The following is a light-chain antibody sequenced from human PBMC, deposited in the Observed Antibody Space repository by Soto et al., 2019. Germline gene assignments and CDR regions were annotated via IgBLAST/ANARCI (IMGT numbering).Light chain of an antibody. Sequence: DIHMTQSPSSLSASVGYRVTITCRASHGISSWLAWYQKKPGKAPKLLIYAASSLQSGVPSRLRGSGYGTDLTITISSMKNEDFETYYCQQANSFTFTFGQGTRLEI. CDR2: AAS. CDR1: HGISSW. CDR3: QQANSFTFT. J-gene: IGKJ5*01. V-gene: IGKV1-12*01.